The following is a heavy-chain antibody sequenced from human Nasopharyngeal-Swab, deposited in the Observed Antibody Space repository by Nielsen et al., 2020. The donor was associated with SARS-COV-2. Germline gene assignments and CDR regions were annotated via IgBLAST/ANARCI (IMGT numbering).Heavy chain of an antibody. CDR2: ISYDGSNK. J-gene: IGHJ6*02. CDR1: GFTFSSYG. Sequence: GESLKISCAASGFTFSSYGMHWVRQAPGKGLEWVAVISYDGSNKYYADSVKGRFTISRDNSKNTLYLQMNSLRAEDTAVYYCARDSRFRFDRDYYYGMDVWGQGTTVTVSS. D-gene: IGHD3-9*01. V-gene: IGHV3-30*03. CDR3: ARDSRFRFDRDYYYGMDV.